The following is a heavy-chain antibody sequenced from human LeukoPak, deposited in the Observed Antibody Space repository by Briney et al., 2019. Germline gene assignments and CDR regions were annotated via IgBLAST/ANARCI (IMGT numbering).Heavy chain of an antibody. D-gene: IGHD6-19*01. J-gene: IGHJ4*02. V-gene: IGHV3-53*01. Sequence: GGSLRLSCAAAGLSVSSNFMSWVRQAPGKGLEWVSVIYGGGSTYYADSVKGRFTISRDTPKNTLYLQMNSLRVEDTAVYYCASWPVGWYGEDSWGQGTLVTVSS. CDR1: GLSVSSNF. CDR3: ASWPVGWYGEDS. CDR2: IYGGGST.